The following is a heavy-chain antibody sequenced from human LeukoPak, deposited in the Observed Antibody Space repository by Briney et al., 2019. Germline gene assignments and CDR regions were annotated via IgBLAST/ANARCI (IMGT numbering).Heavy chain of an antibody. J-gene: IGHJ4*02. CDR3: AKPTFSYYYDSSGYSSFDY. CDR2: IKRYGGGK. V-gene: IGHV3-7*01. D-gene: IGHD3-22*01. CDR1: GFTFDDYG. Sequence: GGSLRLSCAASGFTFDDYGMSWVRQAPGKGLEWVAMIKRYGGGKYYVDSVKGRFTISRDNAKKSLYLQMDSLRAEDTAVYYCAKPTFSYYYDSSGYSSFDYWGQGTLVTVSS.